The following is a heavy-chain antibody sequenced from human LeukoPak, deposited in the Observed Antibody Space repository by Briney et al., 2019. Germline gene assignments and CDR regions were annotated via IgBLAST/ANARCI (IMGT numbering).Heavy chain of an antibody. D-gene: IGHD3-10*01. V-gene: IGHV4-34*01. CDR1: GGSFSGYY. J-gene: IGHJ4*02. CDR3: ARGGRMVRGVTV. Sequence: KPSETLSLTCAVYGGSFSGYYWSWIRQPPGKGLEWIGEINHSGSTNYNPSLKSRVTISVDTSKNQFSLKLSSVTAADTAVYYCARGGRMVRGVTVWGQGTLVTVSS. CDR2: INHSGST.